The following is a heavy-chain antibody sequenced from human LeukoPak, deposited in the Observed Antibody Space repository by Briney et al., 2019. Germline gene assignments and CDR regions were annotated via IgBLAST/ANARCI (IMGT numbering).Heavy chain of an antibody. CDR2: IYPRDAEI. CDR1: GSRFTDYW. J-gene: IGHJ6*02. Sequence: GESLKISCKASGSRFTDYWIAWVRQMPGQGLEWMGLIYPRDAEIRNSPSFQGQVTISADKSINTAYLQWSSLKASDTTRHYCTRLSRITMVRGAMDAWGQGTPVTVSS. V-gene: IGHV5-51*01. CDR3: TRLSRITMVRGAMDA. D-gene: IGHD3-10*01.